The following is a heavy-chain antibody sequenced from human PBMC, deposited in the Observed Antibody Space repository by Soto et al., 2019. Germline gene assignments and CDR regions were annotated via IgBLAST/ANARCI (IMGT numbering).Heavy chain of an antibody. CDR1: GFTFTSSA. J-gene: IGHJ4*02. V-gene: IGHV1-58*01. Sequence: SVKVSFKASGFTFTSSAVQWGRQARGQRLEWIGWIVVGSGNTNYAQKFQERVTITRDMSTSTAYMELSSLRSEDTAVYYCAALLRYFDWSRSSIEYWGQGTLVTVSS. CDR3: AALLRYFDWSRSSIEY. CDR2: IVVGSGNT. D-gene: IGHD3-9*01.